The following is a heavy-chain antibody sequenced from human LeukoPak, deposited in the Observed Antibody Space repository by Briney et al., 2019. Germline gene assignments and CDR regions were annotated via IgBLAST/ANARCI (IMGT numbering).Heavy chain of an antibody. Sequence: GGSLRLSCAASGFTFSSYAMSWVRQAPGKGLEWVSAISGSGGSTYYAESGKGRFTISRDNPKNTLYPQMNSLRAEDTAVYYCAKDMGAAGTFGAFDIWGQGTMVTVSS. D-gene: IGHD6-13*01. J-gene: IGHJ3*02. CDR1: GFTFSSYA. CDR2: ISGSGGST. CDR3: AKDMGAAGTFGAFDI. V-gene: IGHV3-23*01.